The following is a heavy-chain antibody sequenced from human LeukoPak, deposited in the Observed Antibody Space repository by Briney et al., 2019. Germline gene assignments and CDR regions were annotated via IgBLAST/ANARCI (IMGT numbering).Heavy chain of an antibody. J-gene: IGHJ3*02. CDR3: ARGRYCSADICSGGDAFDI. Sequence: SETLSLTCTVSGGSINDYYWSWIRQPAGKGLEWIGRIYTRGSTNYNPSLKSRVTMSVDTSKNQFSLKLSSVTAADTAVYYCARGRYCSADICSGGDAFDIWGQGTMVSVSS. CDR2: IYTRGST. CDR1: GGSINDYY. V-gene: IGHV4-4*07. D-gene: IGHD2-15*01.